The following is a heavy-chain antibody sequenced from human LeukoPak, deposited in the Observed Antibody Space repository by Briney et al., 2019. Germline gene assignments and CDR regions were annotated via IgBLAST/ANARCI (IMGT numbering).Heavy chain of an antibody. Sequence: PSETLSLTCTVSGGSISSGGYYWSWIRQHPGKGLEWIGYIYYSGSTYYNPSLKSRVTISVDTSKNQFSLKLSSVTAADTAVYYCATSHRYFRYCSSTSCYTGGEFDYWGQGTLVTVSS. CDR3: ATSHRYFRYCSSTSCYTGGEFDY. J-gene: IGHJ4*02. CDR1: GGSISSGGYY. D-gene: IGHD2-2*02. CDR2: IYYSGST. V-gene: IGHV4-31*03.